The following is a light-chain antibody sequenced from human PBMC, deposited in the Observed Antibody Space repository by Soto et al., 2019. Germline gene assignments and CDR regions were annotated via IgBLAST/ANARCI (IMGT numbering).Light chain of an antibody. J-gene: IGKJ1*01. CDR2: DAS. CDR3: QQYGSSPRT. CDR1: QSVTSSY. Sequence: LTQSPATQSLYPGERATLSCSASQSVTSSYLAWYHQKPGQAPRLLIYDASNRATGIPDRFSGSGSGTDFTLTISRLEPEDFAVYYCQQYGSSPRTFGQGTKV. V-gene: IGKV3-20*01.